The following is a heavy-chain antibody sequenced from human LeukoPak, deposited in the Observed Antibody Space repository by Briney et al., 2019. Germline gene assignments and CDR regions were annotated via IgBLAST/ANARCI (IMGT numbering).Heavy chain of an antibody. CDR2: INHSGST. D-gene: IGHD3-22*01. V-gene: IGHV4-34*01. CDR3: ARHNPDSSGYYYFAFGLDAFDI. CDR1: GGSISSYY. J-gene: IGHJ3*02. Sequence: SETLSLTCTVSGGSISSYYWSWIRQPPGKGLEWIGEINHSGSTNYNPSLKSRVTISVDTSKNQFSLKLSSVTAADTAVYYCARHNPDSSGYYYFAFGLDAFDIWGQGTMVTVSS.